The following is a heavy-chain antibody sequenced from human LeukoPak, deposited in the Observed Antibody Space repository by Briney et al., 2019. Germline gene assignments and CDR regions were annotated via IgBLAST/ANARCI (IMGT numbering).Heavy chain of an antibody. D-gene: IGHD3-22*01. CDR3: AKTNGYYSD. CDR1: GFTFSSYG. Sequence: PGGSLRLSCAASGFTFSSYGMNWVRQAPGKGLEWVSGISGGGGTTYYADSVKGRFTISRDNSKNSLSLQVSSLRAEDTAVYYCAKTNGYYSDRGQGTLVTVSS. CDR2: ISGGGGTT. J-gene: IGHJ4*02. V-gene: IGHV3-23*01.